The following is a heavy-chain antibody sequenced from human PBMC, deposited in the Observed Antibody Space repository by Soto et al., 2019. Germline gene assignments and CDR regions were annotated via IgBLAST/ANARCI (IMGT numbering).Heavy chain of an antibody. V-gene: IGHV3-53*01. CDR2: IYSGGST. CDR1: GFTVSSNY. D-gene: IGHD6-19*01. J-gene: IGHJ6*02. CDR3: ARELAVAYYYGMDV. Sequence: LRLSCAASGFTVSSNYMSWVRQAPGKGLEWVSVIYSGGSTYYADSVKGRFTISRDNSKNTLYLQMNSLRAEDTAVYYCARELAVAYYYGMDVWGQGTTVTVSS.